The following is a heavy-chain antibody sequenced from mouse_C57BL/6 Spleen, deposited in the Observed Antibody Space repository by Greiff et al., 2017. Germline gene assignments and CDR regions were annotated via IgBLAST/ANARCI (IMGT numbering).Heavy chain of an antibody. J-gene: IGHJ2*01. CDR3: AREPSTMVTPYFDY. CDR2: ISYDGSN. V-gene: IGHV3-6*01. CDR1: GYSITSGYY. Sequence: EVHLVESGPGLVKPSQSLSLTCSVTGYSITSGYYWNWIRQFPGNKLEWMGYISYDGSNNSNPSLKNRISITRDTSKNQFFLKLNSVTTEDTATYYCAREPSTMVTPYFDYWGQGTTLTVSS. D-gene: IGHD2-2*01.